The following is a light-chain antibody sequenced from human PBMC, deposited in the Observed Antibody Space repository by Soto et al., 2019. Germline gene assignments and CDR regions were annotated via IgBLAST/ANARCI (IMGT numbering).Light chain of an antibody. CDR1: QRVSSY. CDR3: QQRSNWPPSWT. Sequence: TQSPSYLSASVGDRATLSCRASQRVSSYLAWYQQKPGQAPRLLIYDASNRATGIPARFSGSGSGTDFTLTISSLEPEDFAVYHCQQRSNWPPSWTFGQGTKVDIK. J-gene: IGKJ1*01. CDR2: DAS. V-gene: IGKV3-11*01.